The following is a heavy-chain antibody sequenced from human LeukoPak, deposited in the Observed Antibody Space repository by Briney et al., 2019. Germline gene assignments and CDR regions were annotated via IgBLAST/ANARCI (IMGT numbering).Heavy chain of an antibody. V-gene: IGHV3-23*01. J-gene: IGHJ5*02. Sequence: GGSLRLSCAASGFTLTTHATSWVRQAPGKGLEWVSALGVSGSDTYYADSVKGRFTISRDNSKNTVYLQMNSLIDEDTAIYYCAACSATCLRYGLGPWGQGPLVTVSS. CDR1: GFTLTTHA. CDR3: AACSATCLRYGLGP. CDR2: LGVSGSDT. D-gene: IGHD6-19*01.